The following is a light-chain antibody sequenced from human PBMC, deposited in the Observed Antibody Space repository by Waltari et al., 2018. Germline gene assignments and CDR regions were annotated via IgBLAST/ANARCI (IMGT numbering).Light chain of an antibody. V-gene: IGKV4-1*01. Sequence: DIVMTQSPDSLAVSLGERATINCKSSQSVLYSSDNRNYLAWYQQKPGQPPNLLLYWASTREPGVPDRFSGSGSGTDFTLTISSLQAEDVAVYYCQQYYITPLSFGGGTKVEIK. CDR1: QSVLYSSDNRNY. CDR2: WAS. CDR3: QQYYITPLS. J-gene: IGKJ4*01.